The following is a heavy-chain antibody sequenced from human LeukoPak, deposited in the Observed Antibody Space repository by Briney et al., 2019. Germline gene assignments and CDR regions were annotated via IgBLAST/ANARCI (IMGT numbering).Heavy chain of an antibody. CDR3: ARDRDYYGSGTYFAY. D-gene: IGHD3-10*01. Sequence: GRSLRLSCAASGFTFAGYAMHWVRQAPGKGPEWVAVMSYDGSDKYYADSVKGRFTISRDTSTNTLFLQMNSLRAEDTAIYYCARDRDYYGSGTYFAYWGQGTLVTVSS. J-gene: IGHJ4*02. V-gene: IGHV3-30*04. CDR2: MSYDGSDK. CDR1: GFTFAGYA.